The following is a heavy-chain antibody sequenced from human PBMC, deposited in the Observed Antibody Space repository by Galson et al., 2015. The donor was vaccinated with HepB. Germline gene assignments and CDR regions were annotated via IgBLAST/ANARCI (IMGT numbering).Heavy chain of an antibody. Sequence: SVKVSCKVSGYTLTELSMHWVRQAPGKGLEWMGGFDPEDGETIYAQKFQGRVTMTEDTSADTACMELSSLRSEDTAVYYCATGTTVDPGYFDLWGRGTLVTVSS. V-gene: IGHV1-24*01. CDR2: FDPEDGET. CDR1: GYTLTELS. J-gene: IGHJ2*01. D-gene: IGHD4-23*01. CDR3: ATGTTVDPGYFDL.